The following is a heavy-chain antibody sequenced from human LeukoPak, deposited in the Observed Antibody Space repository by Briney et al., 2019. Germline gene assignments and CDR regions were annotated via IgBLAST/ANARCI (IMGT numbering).Heavy chain of an antibody. J-gene: IGHJ5*02. CDR1: DGSITTSSFY. CDR3: VRAVGSVAGPGDWFDP. D-gene: IGHD6-19*01. V-gene: IGHV4-39*01. CDR2: LYYSGHN. Sequence: SETLSLTCTVSDGSITTSSFYWGWGRQTPGKGLEWIGTLYYSGHNFYNRPLKRRVTITVDTSKDPFFLALSSGTAVDTAVYYCVRAVGSVAGPGDWFDPWGPGILVTVSS.